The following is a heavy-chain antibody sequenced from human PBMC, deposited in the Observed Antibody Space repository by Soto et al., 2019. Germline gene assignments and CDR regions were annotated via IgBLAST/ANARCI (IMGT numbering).Heavy chain of an antibody. D-gene: IGHD2-15*01. CDR3: AREVVVAAPLYTAFYYYYYYGMDV. J-gene: IGHJ6*02. V-gene: IGHV3-7*05. CDR1: GFTFSSYW. CDR2: IKQDGSEK. Sequence: GGSLRLSCAASGFTFSSYWMSWVRQAPGKGLEWVANIKQDGSEKYYVDSVKGQFTISRDKAKNSLYLQMNSLRAEDTAVYYCAREVVVAAPLYTAFYYYYYYGMDVWGQGTTVTVSS.